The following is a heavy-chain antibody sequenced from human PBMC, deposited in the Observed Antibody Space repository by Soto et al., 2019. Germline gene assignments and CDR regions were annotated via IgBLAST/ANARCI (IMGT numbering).Heavy chain of an antibody. D-gene: IGHD7-27*01. V-gene: IGHV3-33*01. CDR2: ILYDGCIE. Sequence: QVQLVESGGGVVQPGESLRLSCAASGFSFSTHGMRWVRQAPGKGLDWLALILYDGCIEYYTYSLKGRFTSSRDNCKSTLYLQMTSLRAEDMAVYYCARDTNWGYWDFHLCGRGTLVTVST. J-gene: IGHJ2*01. CDR3: ARDTNWGYWDFHL. CDR1: GFSFSTHG.